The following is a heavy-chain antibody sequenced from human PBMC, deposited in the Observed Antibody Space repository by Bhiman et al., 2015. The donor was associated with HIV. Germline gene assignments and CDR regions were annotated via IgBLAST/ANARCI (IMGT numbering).Heavy chain of an antibody. CDR3: TTDQEFTLDH. CDR1: GFTFSSYT. CDR2: IKSKIDGGAT. J-gene: IGHJ4*02. Sequence: VQLVESGGGVVQPGRSLRLSCAASGFTFSSYTMHWVRQAPGQGLEWVGRIKSKIDGGATYYAAPVKGRFSISRDDSKNTLYLQMNSLKTEDTAVYYCTTDQEFTLDHWGQGTLVTVSS. V-gene: IGHV3-15*01. D-gene: IGHD2-15*01.